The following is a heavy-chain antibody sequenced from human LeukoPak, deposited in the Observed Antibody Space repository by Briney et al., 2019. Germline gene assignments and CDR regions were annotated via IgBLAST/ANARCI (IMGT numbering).Heavy chain of an antibody. J-gene: IGHJ4*02. D-gene: IGHD3-9*01. V-gene: IGHV3-74*01. CDR3: ARDHNDWSQPIDY. CDR1: GFPFSSYW. CDR2: ISSDGSNT. Sequence: PGGSPRLFFVASGFPFSSYWMHWVRRVPGKGPVWVSHISSDGSNTNYADSVKGRFTISRDNAKNTLYLQMNSLRAEDTAVYYCARDHNDWSQPIDYWGQGTLVTVSS.